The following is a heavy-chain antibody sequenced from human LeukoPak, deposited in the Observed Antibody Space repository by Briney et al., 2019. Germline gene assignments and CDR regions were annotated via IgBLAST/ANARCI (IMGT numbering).Heavy chain of an antibody. CDR1: GFTFSPSW. CDR2: IYPGDSDT. D-gene: IGHD3-3*01. V-gene: IGHV5-51*01. J-gene: IGHJ5*02. CDR3: ARHQVPYYDFWSGYGNNWFDP. Sequence: GGSLRLTCAASGFTFSPSWMHWVRQMPGKGLEWMGIIYPGDSDTRYSPSFQGQVTISADKSISTAYLQWSSLKASDTAMYYCARHQVPYYDFWSGYGNNWFDPWGQGTLVTVSS.